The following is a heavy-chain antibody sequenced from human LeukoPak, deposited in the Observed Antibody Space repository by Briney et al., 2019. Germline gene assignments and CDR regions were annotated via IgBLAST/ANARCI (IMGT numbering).Heavy chain of an antibody. CDR2: INHSGST. Sequence: KSSETLSLTCAVYGGSFSGYYWSWIRQPPGKGLEWTGEINHSGSTNYNPSLKSRVTISVDTSKNQFSLKLSSVTAADTAVYYCARELSDYDSSGYTFDYWGQGTLVTVSS. CDR1: GGSFSGYY. CDR3: ARELSDYDSSGYTFDY. D-gene: IGHD3-22*01. J-gene: IGHJ4*02. V-gene: IGHV4-34*01.